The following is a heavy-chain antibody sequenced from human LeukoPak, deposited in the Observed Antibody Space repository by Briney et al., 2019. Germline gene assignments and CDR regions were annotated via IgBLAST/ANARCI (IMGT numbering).Heavy chain of an antibody. CDR2: ISPYNGGT. CDR3: ARGKVGVDWCFDI. D-gene: IGHD1-26*01. J-gene: IGHJ2*01. CDR1: GYTFTGYY. Sequence: ASVNVSCKASGYTFTGYYVHWVRQAPGQGLEWIGSISPYNGGTKFAQNFQGRVSMTSDASISTASMELRSLTSDDTAVYYCARGKVGVDWCFDIWGRGTLVSVSS. V-gene: IGHV1-2*02.